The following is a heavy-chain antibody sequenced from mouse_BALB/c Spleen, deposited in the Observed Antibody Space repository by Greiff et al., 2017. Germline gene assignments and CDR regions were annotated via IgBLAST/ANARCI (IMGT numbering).Heavy chain of an antibody. CDR1: GFTFSSFG. CDR2: ISSGSSTI. V-gene: IGHV5-17*02. CDR3: ARSNDYDALFAY. J-gene: IGHJ3*01. D-gene: IGHD2-4*01. Sequence: EVKVVESGGGLVQPGGSRKLSCAASGFTFSSFGMHWVRQAPEKGLEWVAYISSGSSTIYYADTVKGRFTISRDNPKNTLFLQMTSLRSEDTAMYYCARSNDYDALFAYWGQGTLVTVSA.